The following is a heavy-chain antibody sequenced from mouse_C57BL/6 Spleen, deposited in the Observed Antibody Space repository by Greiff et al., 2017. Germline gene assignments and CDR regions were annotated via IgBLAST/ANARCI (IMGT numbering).Heavy chain of an antibody. D-gene: IGHD2-4*01. CDR2: IDPETGGT. V-gene: IGHV1-15*01. Sequence: QVQLQQSGAELVRPGASVTLSCKASGYTFTDYEMHWVKQTPVHGLEWIGAIDPETGGTAYNQKFKGKAILTADKSSSTAYMELRSLTSEDSAVYYCTGVYYDYDESFCYWGRGTLVTVSA. CDR1: GYTFTDYE. CDR3: TGVYYDYDESFCY. J-gene: IGHJ3*01.